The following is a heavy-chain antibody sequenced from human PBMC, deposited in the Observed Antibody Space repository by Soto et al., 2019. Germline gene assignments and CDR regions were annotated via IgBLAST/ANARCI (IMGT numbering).Heavy chain of an antibody. CDR2: INPNSGGT. CDR1: GYTFTGYY. J-gene: IGHJ6*02. V-gene: IGHV1-2*02. D-gene: IGHD3-3*01. Sequence: VASVKVSCKASGYTFTGYYMHWVRQAPGQGLEWMGWINPNSGGTNYAQKFQGRVTMTRDTSISTAYMELSRLRSDDTAVYYCARDIRRNTIFGVAIPLSDYYGMDVWGQGTTVTVSS. CDR3: ARDIRRNTIFGVAIPLSDYYGMDV.